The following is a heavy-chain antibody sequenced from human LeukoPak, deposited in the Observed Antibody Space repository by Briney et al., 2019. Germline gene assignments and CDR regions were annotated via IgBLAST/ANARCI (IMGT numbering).Heavy chain of an antibody. V-gene: IGHV3-74*01. CDR3: ARDTPKSGWFDP. D-gene: IGHD1-26*01. CDR1: GFNFSSYW. CDR2: INSDGSST. J-gene: IGHJ5*02. Sequence: PGGSLRLSCAASGFNFSSYWMHWVRQAPGKGLVWVSRINSDGSSTSYADSVKGRFTISRDNAKNTLYLQMNSLRAEDTAVYYCARDTPKSGWFDPWGRGTLVTVSS.